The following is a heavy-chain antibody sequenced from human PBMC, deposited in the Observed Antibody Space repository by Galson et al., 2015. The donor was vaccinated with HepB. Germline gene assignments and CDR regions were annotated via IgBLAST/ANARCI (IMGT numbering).Heavy chain of an antibody. Sequence: CLRLSCAASGFTFGDYTMSWFRQAPGKGLEWVGSIRSKAYGGTTEYVASVKRRFTISRHDSKSIAYLQINSLKTEDTAVYYCTGDRKGGYGPFDYWGQGTLVTVSS. CDR2: IRSKAYGGTT. D-gene: IGHD5-12*01. CDR3: TGDRKGGYGPFDY. J-gene: IGHJ4*02. CDR1: GFTFGDYT. V-gene: IGHV3-49*03.